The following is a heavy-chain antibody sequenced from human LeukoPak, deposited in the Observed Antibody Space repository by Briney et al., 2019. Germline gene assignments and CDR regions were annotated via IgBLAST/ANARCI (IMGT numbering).Heavy chain of an antibody. CDR3: ARDLVRTDSGYDSGPVGY. D-gene: IGHD5-12*01. J-gene: IGHJ4*02. Sequence: GGSLRLSCAASGFTVSSNYMSWVRQAPGKGLEWVSVIYSGDSTYYADSVKGRFIISRDNSKNTLYLQMNSLRAEDTAVYYCARDLVRTDSGYDSGPVGYWGQGTLVTVSS. CDR2: IYSGDST. CDR1: GFTVSSNY. V-gene: IGHV3-53*01.